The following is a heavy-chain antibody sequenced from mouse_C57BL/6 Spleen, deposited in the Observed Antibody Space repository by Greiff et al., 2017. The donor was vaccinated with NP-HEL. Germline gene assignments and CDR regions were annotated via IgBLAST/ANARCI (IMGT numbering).Heavy chain of an antibody. D-gene: IGHD2-5*01. Sequence: EVKLMESGGGLVQPGGSLSLSCAASGFTFTDYYMSWVRQPPGKALEWLGFIRNKANGYTTEYSASVKGRFTISRDNSQSILYLQMNALRAEDSATYYCARFSPAYYSNYALDYWGQGTTLTVSS. CDR2: IRNKANGYTT. CDR1: GFTFTDYY. J-gene: IGHJ2*01. V-gene: IGHV7-3*01. CDR3: ARFSPAYYSNYALDY.